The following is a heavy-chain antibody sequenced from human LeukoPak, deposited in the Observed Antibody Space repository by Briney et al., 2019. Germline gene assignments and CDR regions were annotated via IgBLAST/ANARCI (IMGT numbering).Heavy chain of an antibody. J-gene: IGHJ4*02. D-gene: IGHD6-13*01. V-gene: IGHV3-7*01. CDR2: INQGGSAQ. CDR1: GFTFSTFW. Sequence: GGSLRLSCAASGFTFSTFWMGWVRQVPGKGLEWVANINQGGSAQYYVDSVKGRFTISKDNAENALYLQMNSLRAEDTAVYFCARDISASGIFFDSWGQGTLVTVSS. CDR3: ARDISASGIFFDS.